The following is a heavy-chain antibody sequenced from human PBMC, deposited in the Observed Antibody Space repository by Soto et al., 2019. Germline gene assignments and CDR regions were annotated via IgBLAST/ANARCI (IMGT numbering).Heavy chain of an antibody. CDR2: VSSGGETT. V-gene: IGHV3-30*18. CDR3: AKEGDIVVGPVAGPAAFCFDQ. Sequence: QVQLVESGGGVVQPGRSLRLSCAGSGFTFSSYGTHWVRQAPGKGLEWVAVVSSGGETTYYADSVKGRFTISRDNSKNTMYLQMNRLRPEDTAVYYCAKEGDIVVGPVAGPAAFCFDQWGQGNLVTVSS. CDR1: GFTFSSYG. J-gene: IGHJ4*02. D-gene: IGHD2-2*01.